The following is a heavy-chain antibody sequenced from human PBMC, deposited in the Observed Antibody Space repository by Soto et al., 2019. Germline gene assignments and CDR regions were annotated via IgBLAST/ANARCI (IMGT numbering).Heavy chain of an antibody. CDR1: GGSISSYY. CDR2: IYYSGST. CDR3: ARRYGGNLDY. V-gene: IGHV4-59*08. J-gene: IGHJ4*02. D-gene: IGHD1-26*01. Sequence: SETLSLTCTVSGGSISSYYWSWIRQPPGKGLEWIGYIYYSGSTNYNPSLKSRVTISVDTSKNHFSLKLSSVTAADTAVYYCARRYGGNLDYWGQGALVTVSS.